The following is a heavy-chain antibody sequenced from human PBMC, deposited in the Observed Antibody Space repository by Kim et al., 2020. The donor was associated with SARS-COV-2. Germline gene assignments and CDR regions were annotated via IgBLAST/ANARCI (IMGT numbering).Heavy chain of an antibody. J-gene: IGHJ4*02. CDR2: IYTSGST. CDR3: ARGGYYGSSGYYFDY. V-gene: IGHV4-61*02. CDR1: GGSISSGSYY. Sequence: SETLSLTCTVSGGSISSGSYYWSWIRQPAGKGLEWIGRIYTSGSTNYNPSLKSRVTISVDTSKNQFSLKLSSVTAADTAVYYCARGGYYGSSGYYFDYWGQGTLVTVSS. D-gene: IGHD3-22*01.